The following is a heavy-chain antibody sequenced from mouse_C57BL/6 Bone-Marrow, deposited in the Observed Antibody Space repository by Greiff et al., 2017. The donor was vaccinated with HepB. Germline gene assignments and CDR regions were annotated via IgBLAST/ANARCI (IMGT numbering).Heavy chain of an antibody. V-gene: IGHV5-6*02. D-gene: IGHD2-4*01. CDR3: ARQSYYDDAWFAY. CDR2: ISSGGSYT. CDR1: GFTFSSYG. J-gene: IGHJ3*01. Sequence: EVKLVESGGDLVKPGGSLKLSCAASGFTFSSYGMSWVRQTPDKRLEWVATISSGGSYTYYPDSVKGRFTISRDNAKNTLYLQMSSLKSEDTAMYYCARQSYYDDAWFAYWGQGTLVTVSA.